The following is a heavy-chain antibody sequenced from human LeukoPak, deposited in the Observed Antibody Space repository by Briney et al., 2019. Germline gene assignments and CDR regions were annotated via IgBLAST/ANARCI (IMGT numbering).Heavy chain of an antibody. D-gene: IGHD3-10*01. Sequence: GRSLRLSCAASGFTFSSYAMHWVRQAPGKGLEWVAVISYDGSNKYYADSVKGRFTISRDNSKNTLYLQMNSPRAEDTAVYYCARPLQVVFGGYYFDYWGQGTLVTVSS. CDR3: ARPLQVVFGGYYFDY. V-gene: IGHV3-30-3*01. CDR2: ISYDGSNK. J-gene: IGHJ4*02. CDR1: GFTFSSYA.